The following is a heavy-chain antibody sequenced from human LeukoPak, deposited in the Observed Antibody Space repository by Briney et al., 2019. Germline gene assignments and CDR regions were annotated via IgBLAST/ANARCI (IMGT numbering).Heavy chain of an antibody. CDR1: GFTFSTYN. CDR3: ARGRYSGYDSDY. V-gene: IGHV3-21*01. D-gene: IGHD5-12*01. CDR2: ISSGSSYI. J-gene: IGHJ4*02. Sequence: GGSLRLSCAASGFTFSTYNMNWVRQAPGKGLEWVSSISSGSSYIYYADSVKGRFTIARDNAKNSLYLQMNSLRAKDTAVYYCARGRYSGYDSDYWGQGTLVTVSS.